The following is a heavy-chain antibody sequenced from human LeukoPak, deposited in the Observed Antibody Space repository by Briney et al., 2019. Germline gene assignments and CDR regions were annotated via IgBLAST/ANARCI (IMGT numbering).Heavy chain of an antibody. CDR3: ARSEAVADPYFDY. CDR1: GFTFRSYA. V-gene: IGHV3-23*01. D-gene: IGHD6-19*01. J-gene: IGHJ4*02. CDR2: IYASGAST. Sequence: GGSLRLSCAAYGFTFRSYAMSWVRQAPGQGLEWVSIIYASGASTNYADSVRGRFTTFRDNSNNMVYLQMNSLRAEDTAVYYCARSEAVADPYFDYWGQGTLVTVSS.